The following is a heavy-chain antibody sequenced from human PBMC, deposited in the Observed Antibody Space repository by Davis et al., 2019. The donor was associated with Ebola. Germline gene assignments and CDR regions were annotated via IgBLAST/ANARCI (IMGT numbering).Heavy chain of an antibody. CDR1: GFTFSSYW. CDR3: ASISLAASYFDY. Sequence: PGGSLRLSCAASGFTFSSYWMHWVRHAPGKGLVWVSRINSDGSSTSYADSVKGRFTISRDNAKNTLYLQMNSLRADDTAVYYCASISLAASYFDYWGQGALVTVSS. D-gene: IGHD6-19*01. V-gene: IGHV3-74*01. J-gene: IGHJ4*02. CDR2: INSDGSST.